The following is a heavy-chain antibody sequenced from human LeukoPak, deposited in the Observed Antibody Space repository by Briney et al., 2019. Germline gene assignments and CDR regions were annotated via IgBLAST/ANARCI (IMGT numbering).Heavy chain of an antibody. Sequence: SVKVSCKASGGTFSSYAISWVRQAPGQGLEWMGRIIPILGIANYAQKFQGRVTITADKSTSTAYMELSSLRSEDTAVYYCARGRYSYENWFDPWGQGTLVTVSS. D-gene: IGHD5-18*01. CDR3: ARGRYSYENWFDP. V-gene: IGHV1-69*04. J-gene: IGHJ5*02. CDR2: IIPILGIA. CDR1: GGTFSSYA.